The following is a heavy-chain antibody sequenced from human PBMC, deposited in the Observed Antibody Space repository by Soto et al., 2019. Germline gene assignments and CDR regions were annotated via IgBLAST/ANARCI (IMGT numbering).Heavy chain of an antibody. Sequence: GGSLRLSCTASGFTFGDYAMSWFRQAPGKGLEWVGFIRSKAYGGTTEYAASVKGRFTISRDDSKSIAYLQMNSLKTEDTAVYYCTSQYCSGGSCYPDLPWGQGTLVTVSS. CDR1: GFTFGDYA. CDR2: IRSKAYGGTT. CDR3: TSQYCSGGSCYPDLP. J-gene: IGHJ5*02. D-gene: IGHD2-15*01. V-gene: IGHV3-49*03.